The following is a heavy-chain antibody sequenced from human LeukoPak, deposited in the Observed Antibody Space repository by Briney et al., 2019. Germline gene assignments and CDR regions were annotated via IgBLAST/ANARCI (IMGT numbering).Heavy chain of an antibody. CDR3: AKSISSGYMDV. V-gene: IGHV3-30*18. J-gene: IGHJ6*03. CDR1: GFTFSSYG. Sequence: GGSLRLSCAASGFTFSSYGMHWVRQAPGKGLEWVAVISYDGSNKYYADSVKGRFTISRDNSKNTLYLQMNSLRAEDTAVYYCAKSISSGYMDVWGKGTTVTISS. CDR2: ISYDGSNK. D-gene: IGHD6-6*01.